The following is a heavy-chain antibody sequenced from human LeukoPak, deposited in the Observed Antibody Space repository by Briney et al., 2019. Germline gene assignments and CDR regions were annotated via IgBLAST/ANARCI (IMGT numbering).Heavy chain of an antibody. J-gene: IGHJ6*02. V-gene: IGHV3-30*18. CDR1: GFTFSSYG. Sequence: GGSLRLSCAATGFTFSSYGMHWVRQAPGKGLEWVAVLSYDGSNKYYAHSGTGRFTISRDNAKNTLYLQMNSLRAEDTAVYYCAKDSVVIPLTYYYYYGMDVWGQGTAVTVSS. CDR2: LSYDGSNK. CDR3: AKDSVVIPLTYYYYYGMDV. D-gene: IGHD3-22*01.